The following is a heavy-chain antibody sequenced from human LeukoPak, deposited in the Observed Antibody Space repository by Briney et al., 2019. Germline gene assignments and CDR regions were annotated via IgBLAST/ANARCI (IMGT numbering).Heavy chain of an antibody. CDR3: ATSYSYGPFDY. D-gene: IGHD5-18*01. CDR2: IYSGGST. V-gene: IGHV3-53*01. J-gene: IGHJ4*02. CDR1: GFTVSSNY. Sequence: GGSLRLSCAASGFTVSSNYMSWVRQAPGKGLEWVSVIYSGGSTYYADSVKGRFTISRDNSKNTLYLQMNSLRAEDTAVYYCATSYSYGPFDYWGQGTLVTASS.